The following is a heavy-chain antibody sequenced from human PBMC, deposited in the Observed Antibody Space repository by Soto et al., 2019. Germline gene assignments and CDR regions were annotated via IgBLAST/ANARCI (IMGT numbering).Heavy chain of an antibody. V-gene: IGHV4-31*03. CDR1: GGSISSGGYY. Sequence: SETLSLTCTVSGGSISSGGYYWSWIRQHPGKGLEWIGYIYYSGSTYYNPSLKSRVTISVDTSKNQFSLKLSSVTAADTAVYYCARALYYYDSSGSITPYYYGMDVWGQGTTVTVSS. J-gene: IGHJ6*02. CDR3: ARALYYYDSSGSITPYYYGMDV. CDR2: IYYSGST. D-gene: IGHD3-22*01.